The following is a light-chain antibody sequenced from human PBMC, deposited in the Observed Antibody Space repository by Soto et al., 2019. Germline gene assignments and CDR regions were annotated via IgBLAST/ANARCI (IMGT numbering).Light chain of an antibody. CDR2: GAS. Sequence: EMVLTQSPGTLSLSPGERATLSYRASQSVSSSYLAWYQQKPGQAPRLLIYGASSRATGIPDRFIGSGSVIDFTLTISRLEPEDFAVYYCQQYASSPPYTFGQGTKLEIK. CDR1: QSVSSSY. CDR3: QQYASSPPYT. J-gene: IGKJ2*01. V-gene: IGKV3-20*01.